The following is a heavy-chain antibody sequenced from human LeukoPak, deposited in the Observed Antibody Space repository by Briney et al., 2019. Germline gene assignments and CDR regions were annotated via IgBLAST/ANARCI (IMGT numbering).Heavy chain of an antibody. CDR3: ARAVYCSGGSCYEDFNYFDY. V-gene: IGHV3-7*01. Sequence: PGGSLRLSCAASGFTFSSYWMSWVRQAPGKGLEWVANIKQDGSEKYYVDSVKGRFTISRDNAKNSLYLQMNSLRAEDTAVYYCARAVYCSGGSCYEDFNYFDYWGQGTLVTVSS. CDR2: IKQDGSEK. J-gene: IGHJ4*02. CDR1: GFTFSSYW. D-gene: IGHD2-15*01.